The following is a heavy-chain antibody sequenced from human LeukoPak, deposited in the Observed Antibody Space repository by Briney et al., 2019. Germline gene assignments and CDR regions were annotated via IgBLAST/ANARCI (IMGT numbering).Heavy chain of an antibody. CDR2: ISAYNGNT. Sequence: ASVKVSCKASGYTFTSYGISWVRQAPGQGLEWMGWISAYNGNTNYAQKLQGRVTMTTDTSTSTAYMELRSLRSDDTAVYYCAREPRYYYDSSGYWYMGVWGQGTTVTVSS. D-gene: IGHD3-22*01. CDR3: AREPRYYYDSSGYWYMGV. V-gene: IGHV1-18*01. CDR1: GYTFTSYG. J-gene: IGHJ6*02.